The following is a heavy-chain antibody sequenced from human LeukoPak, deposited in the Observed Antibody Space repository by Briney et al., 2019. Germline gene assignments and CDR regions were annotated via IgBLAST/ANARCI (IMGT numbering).Heavy chain of an antibody. D-gene: IGHD1-14*01. V-gene: IGHV4-30-4*01. Sequence: SETLSLTCAVSGGSISSSNWWSWVRQPPGKGLEWIGYIYYSGSTYYNPSLKSRVTISVDTSKNQFSLKLSSVTAADTAVYYCARAESGWFDPWGQGTLVTVSS. CDR3: ARAESGWFDP. CDR2: IYYSGST. CDR1: GGSISSSNW. J-gene: IGHJ5*02.